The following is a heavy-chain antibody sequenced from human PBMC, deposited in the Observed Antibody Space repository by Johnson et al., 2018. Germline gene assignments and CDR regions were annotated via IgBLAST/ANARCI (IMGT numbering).Heavy chain of an antibody. Sequence: VQLVQSGGGLVQPGGSXRLSCAASGFPFSRFAMSWVRLAPGEGLEWVSGISGSGIDTYYADSVKGRLTISRENYKTTLFLQMNSLRADDTALYLCAKDAPYHSSVYYVGAFDFWGQGTMLTVSS. D-gene: IGHD3-22*01. CDR1: GFPFSRFA. CDR3: AKDAPYHSSVYYVGAFDF. CDR2: ISGSGIDT. J-gene: IGHJ3*01. V-gene: IGHV3-23*04.